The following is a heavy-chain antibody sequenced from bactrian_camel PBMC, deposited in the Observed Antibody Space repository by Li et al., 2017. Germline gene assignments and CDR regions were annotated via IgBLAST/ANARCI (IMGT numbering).Heavy chain of an antibody. J-gene: IGHJ4*01. CDR2: AFRGTTTE. CDR3: AAVRFSVAGSRWCASDFYGY. Sequence: HVQLVESGGGSVQPGGTLTLSCTSSRPIHCMGWYRQAPGKQREWVAAAFRGTTTEYLADNVKGRFTISQDNDKNAGYLQMNSLKPEDTARYYCAAVRFSVAGSRWCASDFYGYWGQGTQVTVS. V-gene: IGHV3S53*01. D-gene: IGHD6*01. CDR1: RPIHCM.